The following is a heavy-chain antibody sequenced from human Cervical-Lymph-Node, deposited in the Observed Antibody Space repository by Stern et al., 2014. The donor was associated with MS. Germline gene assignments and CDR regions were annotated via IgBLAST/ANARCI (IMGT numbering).Heavy chain of an antibody. CDR1: GYRFSDYY. CDR3: ARDPRFGATEIGD. V-gene: IGHV1-2*02. D-gene: IGHD3-3*01. CDR2: INPNTGGA. Sequence: QMQLVQSGAEVKKPGASVKVSCKASGYRFSDYYMHWVRQAPGQGLEWMAWINPNTGGATYAQKFQGRVTMTRDASISTIYMEVTSLRSDDTAVYYCARDPRFGATEIGDWGQGTLVTVSS. J-gene: IGHJ4*02.